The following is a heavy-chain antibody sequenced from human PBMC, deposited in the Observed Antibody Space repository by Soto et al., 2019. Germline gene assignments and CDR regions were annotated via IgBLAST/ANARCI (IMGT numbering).Heavy chain of an antibody. V-gene: IGHV4-38-2*01. CDR3: ARTHSGSYYSVFNY. CDR1: NFSISSGYY. Sequence: SETLSLTCVVSNFSISSGYYWGWIRQSPGKGLEWIASIYRSGTTSYNPSLKSRVTISVDPSKNQFSLMLTAVTAADTVVYYCARTHSGSYYSVFNYWGRGSLVTVSS. CDR2: IYRSGTT. D-gene: IGHD1-26*01. J-gene: IGHJ4*02.